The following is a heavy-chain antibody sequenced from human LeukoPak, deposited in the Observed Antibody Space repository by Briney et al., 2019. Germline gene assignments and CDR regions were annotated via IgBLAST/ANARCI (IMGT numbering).Heavy chain of an antibody. V-gene: IGHV3-73*01. J-gene: IGHJ4*02. Sequence: PGGSLRLSCAASGFTFSGSALHWVRQASGKGLEWVGRIRSKANSYATAYAASVKGRFTISRDDSKNTAYLQKNNLKNGDTAIYYCTSSSYYGGYPGYWGQGTLVTVSS. D-gene: IGHD5-12*01. CDR2: IRSKANSYAT. CDR1: GFTFSGSA. CDR3: TSSSYYGGYPGY.